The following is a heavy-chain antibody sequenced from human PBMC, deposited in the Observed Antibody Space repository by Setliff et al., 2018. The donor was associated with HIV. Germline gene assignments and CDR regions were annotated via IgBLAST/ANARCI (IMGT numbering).Heavy chain of an antibody. CDR1: GGSISSGTYF. Sequence: SETLSLTCTVSGGSISSGTYFWSWIRQPAGKGLEWIGHIHTSGNANYNPSLYSRVTISVDTSKNHFSLKLSSVTAADTAVYYCARSLLPSITVAGTIGYWGQGSLVTVSS. D-gene: IGHD6-19*01. J-gene: IGHJ4*02. V-gene: IGHV4-61*09. CDR2: IHTSGNA. CDR3: ARSLLPSITVAGTIGY.